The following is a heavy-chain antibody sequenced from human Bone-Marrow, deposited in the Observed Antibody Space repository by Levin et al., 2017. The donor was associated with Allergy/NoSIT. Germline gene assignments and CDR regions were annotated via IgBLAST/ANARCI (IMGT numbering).Heavy chain of an antibody. Sequence: GGSLRLSCVASGFTFSSFTMHWVRQAPGKGLEWVAVISYHGTTQYYADSMKGRFTLSRDNSKNVLYLQMNSLRADDTAVYYCAREWGGPGTSGPFDSWGQGTLVTVSS. D-gene: IGHD3-10*01. CDR3: AREWGGPGTSGPFDS. CDR2: ISYHGTTQ. CDR1: GFTFSSFT. V-gene: IGHV3-30*04. J-gene: IGHJ4*02.